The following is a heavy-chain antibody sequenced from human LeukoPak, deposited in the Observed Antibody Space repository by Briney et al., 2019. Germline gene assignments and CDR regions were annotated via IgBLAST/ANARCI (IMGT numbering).Heavy chain of an antibody. CDR3: ARDSYGGAFDI. D-gene: IGHD4-17*01. J-gene: IGHJ3*02. CDR1: GYTFSSYA. CDR2: IYSGGST. Sequence: GGSLRLSCAASGYTFSSYATTWVRQAPGKGLEWVSVIYSGGSTYYADSVKGQFTISRDNSKNTLYLQMNSLRAEDTAVYYCARDSYGGAFDIWGQGTMVTVSS. V-gene: IGHV3-53*01.